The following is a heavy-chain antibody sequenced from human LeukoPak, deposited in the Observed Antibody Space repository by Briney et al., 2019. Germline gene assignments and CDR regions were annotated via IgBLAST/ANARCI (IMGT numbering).Heavy chain of an antibody. CDR2: IRQDGSVQ. J-gene: IGHJ4*02. CDR1: GFTFSSYW. Sequence: GGSLRLSCAASGFTFSSYWMSWVRQAPGKRLEWVANIRQDGSVQNYVDSVKGRFPISRDNPKNSVYLQMSSLRAEDTAVYYCLVTTRSRGFDYWGLGTLVTVSS. D-gene: IGHD1/OR15-1a*01. V-gene: IGHV3-7*01. CDR3: LVTTRSRGFDY.